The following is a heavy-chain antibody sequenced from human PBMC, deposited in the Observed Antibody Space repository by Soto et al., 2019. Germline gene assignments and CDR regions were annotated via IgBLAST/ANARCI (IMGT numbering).Heavy chain of an antibody. CDR2: IVSSSSYI. Sequence: GGSLRLSCAASGFTFSSYSMNWVRQAPGKGLEWVSSIVSSSSYIYYADSVKGRFTISRDNAKNSLYLQMNSLRAEDTAVYYCARDSYCSSTSCYADAFDIWGQGTMVTVSS. J-gene: IGHJ3*02. D-gene: IGHD2-2*01. CDR1: GFTFSSYS. V-gene: IGHV3-21*01. CDR3: ARDSYCSSTSCYADAFDI.